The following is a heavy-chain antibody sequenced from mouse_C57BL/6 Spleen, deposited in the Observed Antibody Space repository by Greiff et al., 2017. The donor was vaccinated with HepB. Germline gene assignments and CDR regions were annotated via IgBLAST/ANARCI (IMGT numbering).Heavy chain of an antibody. V-gene: IGHV1-39*01. J-gene: IGHJ4*01. CDR2: INPNYGTT. Sequence: EVQLQQSGPELVKPGASVKISCKASGYSFNDYNMNWVKQSNGKSLEWIGVINPNYGTTSYNQKFKGKATLTVDQSSSTAYMQLNSLTSEDSAVYYCARSGYYGNYYAMDYWGQGTSVTVSS. D-gene: IGHD2-1*01. CDR3: ARSGYYGNYYAMDY. CDR1: GYSFNDYN.